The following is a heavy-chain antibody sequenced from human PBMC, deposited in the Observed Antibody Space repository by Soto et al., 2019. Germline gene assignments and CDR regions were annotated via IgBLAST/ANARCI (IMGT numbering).Heavy chain of an antibody. D-gene: IGHD2-21*02. CDR1: GFTFSSYG. CDR2: IWYDGSNK. CDR3: VRDRYGDSFNWFYP. J-gene: IGHJ5*02. V-gene: IGHV3-33*01. Sequence: QVQLVESGGGVAQPGRSLRLSCAASGFTFSSYGMHWVRQAPGKGLEWVAVIWYDGSNKYYADSVKGRFTISRDNSKNTLYLQRNRLRAEATAVIYCVRDRYGDSFNWFYPWGQGTRCAVSS.